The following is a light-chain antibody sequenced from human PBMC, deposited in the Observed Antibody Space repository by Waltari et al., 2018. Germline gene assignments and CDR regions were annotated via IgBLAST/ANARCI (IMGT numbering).Light chain of an antibody. Sequence: DIQMTQSPSPLSASVGHRVTSTCRASQNIKRWLAWYQQKPGTVPKLLIFKASSLKSGVPSRFSGSGSGTEFTLTISSLQPDDFATYYCQQYDSYSLTFGGGTKVEI. J-gene: IGKJ4*01. CDR2: KAS. CDR3: QQYDSYSLT. CDR1: QNIKRW. V-gene: IGKV1-5*03.